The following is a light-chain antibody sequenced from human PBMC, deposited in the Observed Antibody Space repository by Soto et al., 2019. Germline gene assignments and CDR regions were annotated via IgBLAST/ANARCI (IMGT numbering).Light chain of an antibody. Sequence: DIQMTQSPSSLSASVGDRVTITCKASQDISKYLNWYQQKPGKAPKLLIYDASNLETGVPSRFSGSGSGTDFTFTISSLQPEDIATYYCQQYDNLPPYTFGQGTKLEIK. J-gene: IGKJ2*01. CDR2: DAS. V-gene: IGKV1-33*01. CDR3: QQYDNLPPYT. CDR1: QDISKY.